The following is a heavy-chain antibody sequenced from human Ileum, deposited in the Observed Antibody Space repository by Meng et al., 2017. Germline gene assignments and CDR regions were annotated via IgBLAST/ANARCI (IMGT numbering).Heavy chain of an antibody. Sequence: GESLKISCAASGFIFNSHWMTWVRQAPGKGLEWVASIKGDGSETYYVDSVKGRFTISRDNAKKSVYLQMNRLSAEDTAVYYCARGFMGASPDWGQGTLVTVSS. V-gene: IGHV3-7*01. CDR1: GFIFNSHW. CDR3: ARGFMGASPD. CDR2: IKGDGSET. J-gene: IGHJ1*01. D-gene: IGHD3-3*01.